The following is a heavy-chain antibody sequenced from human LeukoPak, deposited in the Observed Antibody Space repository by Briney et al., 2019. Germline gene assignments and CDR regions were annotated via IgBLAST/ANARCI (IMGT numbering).Heavy chain of an antibody. CDR3: ARDLQPYGSGSFYDY. CDR1: GFTFSSYS. Sequence: GGSLRLSCAASGFTFSSYSMNWVRQAPGKGLEWVSYISSSSSTIYYADSVKGRFTISRDNAKNSLYLQMNSLRAEDTAVYYCARDLQPYGSGSFYDYWGQGTLVAVSS. CDR2: ISSSSSTI. V-gene: IGHV3-48*04. D-gene: IGHD3-10*01. J-gene: IGHJ4*02.